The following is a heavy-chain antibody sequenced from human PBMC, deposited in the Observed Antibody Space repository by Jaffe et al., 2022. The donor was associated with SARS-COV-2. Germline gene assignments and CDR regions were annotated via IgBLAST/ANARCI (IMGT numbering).Heavy chain of an antibody. V-gene: IGHV3-9*01. J-gene: IGHJ6*02. CDR3: AKDVGYCSSTSCYEDYYYYGMDV. D-gene: IGHD2-2*01. CDR2: ISWNSGSI. CDR1: GFTFDDYA. Sequence: EVQLVESGGGLVQPGRSLRLSCAASGFTFDDYAMHWVRQAPGKGLEWVSGISWNSGSIGYADSVKGRFTISRDNAKNSLYLQMNSLRAEDTALYYCAKDVGYCSSTSCYEDYYYYGMDVWGQGTTVTVSS.